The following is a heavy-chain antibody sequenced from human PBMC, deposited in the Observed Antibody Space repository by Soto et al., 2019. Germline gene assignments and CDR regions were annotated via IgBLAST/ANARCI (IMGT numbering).Heavy chain of an antibody. J-gene: IGHJ4*02. D-gene: IGHD1-26*01. CDR2: IGTAGDT. Sequence: GGSLRLSCAASGFTFSIYDMHWVRQATGKGLEWVSAIGTAGDTYYPGSVKGRFTISRDNSKNTLYLQMNSLRAEDTAVYYCAKGVRYTGGTYFFDYWGQGTLVTVSS. V-gene: IGHV3-13*01. CDR3: AKGVRYTGGTYFFDY. CDR1: GFTFSIYD.